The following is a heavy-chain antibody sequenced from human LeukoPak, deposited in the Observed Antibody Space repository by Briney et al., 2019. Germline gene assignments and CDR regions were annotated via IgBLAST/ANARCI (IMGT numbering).Heavy chain of an antibody. CDR3: TRVRYSSSWYWLLAYYYGMDV. Sequence: GGSLRLSCTASGFTFGDYAMSWVRQAPGKGLEWVGFIRSKAYGGTTEYAASVKGRFTISRDDSKIIAYLKMNSLKTEDTAVYYCTRVRYSSSWYWLLAYYYGMDVWGQGTTVTVSS. D-gene: IGHD6-13*01. CDR2: IRSKAYGGTT. V-gene: IGHV3-49*04. J-gene: IGHJ6*02. CDR1: GFTFGDYA.